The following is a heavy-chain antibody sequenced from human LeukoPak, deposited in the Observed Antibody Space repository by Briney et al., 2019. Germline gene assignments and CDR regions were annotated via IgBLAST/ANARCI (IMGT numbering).Heavy chain of an antibody. V-gene: IGHV1-8*01. CDR1: GYTFTSYD. D-gene: IGHD2-15*01. J-gene: IGHJ3*02. CDR2: MNPNSGNT. CDR3: AILGYCSGGSCYGHDAFDI. Sequence: ASVNVSCKASGYTFTSYDINWVRQATGQGLDWMGWMNPNSGNTGYAQKFQGRVTMTRSTSISTAYMELSSLRSEDTAVYYCAILGYCSGGSCYGHDAFDIWGQGSMVTVSS.